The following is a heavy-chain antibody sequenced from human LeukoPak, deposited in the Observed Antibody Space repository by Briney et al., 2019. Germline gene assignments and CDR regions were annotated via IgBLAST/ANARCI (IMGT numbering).Heavy chain of an antibody. D-gene: IGHD3-22*01. V-gene: IGHV3-53*01. Sequence: PGGSLGLSCAASGFTVSSNYMSWVRQAPGKGLEWVSVIYSGGSTYYADSVKGRFTISRDNSKNTLYLQMNSLRAEDTAVYYCARVRSDYYDSSGYYKTTYFDYWGQGTLVTVSS. CDR2: IYSGGST. J-gene: IGHJ4*02. CDR3: ARVRSDYYDSSGYYKTTYFDY. CDR1: GFTVSSNY.